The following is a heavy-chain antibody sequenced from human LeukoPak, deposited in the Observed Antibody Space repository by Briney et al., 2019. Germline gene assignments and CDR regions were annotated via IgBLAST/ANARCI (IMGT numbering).Heavy chain of an antibody. D-gene: IGHD4-23*01. Sequence: GGSLRLSCAASGFTFSSYGMHWVRQAPGKGLEWVAVISYDGSNKYYADSVKGRFTISRDNSKNTLYLQMNSLRAEDTAVYHCAKGDYGGNSMLDYWGQGTLVTVSS. J-gene: IGHJ4*02. CDR1: GFTFSSYG. CDR3: AKGDYGGNSMLDY. V-gene: IGHV3-30*18. CDR2: ISYDGSNK.